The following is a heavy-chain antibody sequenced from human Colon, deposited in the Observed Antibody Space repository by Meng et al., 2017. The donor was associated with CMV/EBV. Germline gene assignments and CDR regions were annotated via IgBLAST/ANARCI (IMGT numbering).Heavy chain of an antibody. CDR2: ISDSGYT. Sequence: GGSLRLSCAASGFAFSDYAMTWVRRAPGRGLEWVSFISDSGYTNYGDPVKGRFTLSRDNSKTTVFLQMSSLRADDTGIYFCAKIRKGGYCTGGSCFDTWGQGTQVTVSS. J-gene: IGHJ5*02. V-gene: IGHV3-23*01. CDR3: AKIRKGGYCTGGSCFDT. D-gene: IGHD2-8*02. CDR1: GFAFSDYA.